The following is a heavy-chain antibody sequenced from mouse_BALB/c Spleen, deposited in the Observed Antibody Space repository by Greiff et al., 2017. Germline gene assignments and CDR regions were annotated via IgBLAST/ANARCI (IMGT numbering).Heavy chain of an antibody. Sequence: EVKLMESGGGLVKPGGSLKLSCAASGFTFSSYAMSWVRQTPEKRLEWVASISSGGSTYYPDSVKGRFTISRDNARNILYLQMSSLRSEDTAMYYCARGGDYYGTPDYWGQGTTLTVSS. J-gene: IGHJ2*01. CDR1: GFTFSSYA. CDR3: ARGGDYYGTPDY. CDR2: ISSGGST. V-gene: IGHV5-6-5*01. D-gene: IGHD1-1*01.